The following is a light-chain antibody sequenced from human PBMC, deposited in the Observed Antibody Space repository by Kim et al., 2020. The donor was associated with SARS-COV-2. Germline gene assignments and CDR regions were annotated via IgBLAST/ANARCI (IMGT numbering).Light chain of an antibody. V-gene: IGKV3-15*01. J-gene: IGKJ1*01. CDR1: HSVNHN. CDR2: GAF. CDR3: LQYNNWPKT. Sequence: EIVMTQSPATLSLSPGERATLSCRSSHSVNHNLAWYQQKPGQAPRLLIYGAFTRATGIPARFSGSGSGTEFTLIISSLQSEDFALYYCLQYNNWPKTFGQGTKVDIK.